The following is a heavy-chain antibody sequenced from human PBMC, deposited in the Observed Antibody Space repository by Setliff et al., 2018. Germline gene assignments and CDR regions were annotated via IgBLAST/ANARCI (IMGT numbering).Heavy chain of an antibody. CDR3: ARERYFDY. CDR2: ISPHTGVT. Sequence: ASVKVSCKASGYPLTAYYIHWVRQAPGQGLEWMGWISPHTGVTNYAQKFQGRVAMTRDTSINTAYLELNTLRSDDTAVYYCARERYFDYWGQGTLVTVSS. CDR1: GYPLTAYY. V-gene: IGHV1-2*02. J-gene: IGHJ4*02.